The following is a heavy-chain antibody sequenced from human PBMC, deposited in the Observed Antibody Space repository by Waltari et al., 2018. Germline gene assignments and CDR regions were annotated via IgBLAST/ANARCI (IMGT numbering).Heavy chain of an antibody. V-gene: IGHV1-18*04. CDR3: ARGLYDYSRYYLDI. CDR2: IRVYSGNT. Sequence: QLVQSGNEVKVPGASVKVSCEASGYSFINNGISWVRHVPGQGLEWMGWIRVYSGNTDSSQNFQGRLTLTADTSTSTAYLELRSLRSDDTAVYFCARGLYDYSRYYLDIWGRGTLVTVSS. CDR1: GYSFINNG. J-gene: IGHJ2*01. D-gene: IGHD3-16*01.